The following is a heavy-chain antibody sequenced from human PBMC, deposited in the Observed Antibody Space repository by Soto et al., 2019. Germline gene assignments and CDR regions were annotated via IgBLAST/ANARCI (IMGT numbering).Heavy chain of an antibody. CDR1: GITFSTDG. J-gene: IGHJ4*02. D-gene: IGHD3-10*01. Sequence: GGSLRLSCAASGITFSTDGMSWVRQAPGKGLEWVSSIALSGGNTYYADSVKGRFTISRDKSKSTLYLQMSSLRAEDTAVYYCSYRRPYYFDSWGQGTPVTVSS. V-gene: IGHV3-23*01. CDR3: SYRRPYYFDS. CDR2: IALSGGNT.